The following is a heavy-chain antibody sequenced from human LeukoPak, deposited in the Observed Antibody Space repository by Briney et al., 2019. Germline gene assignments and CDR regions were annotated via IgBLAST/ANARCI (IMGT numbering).Heavy chain of an antibody. CDR2: INPNSGGT. CDR3: ARGDHVVVPAAGVDY. J-gene: IGHJ4*02. Sequence: GESLKISCKGSGYTFTGYYMHWVRQAPGQGLEWMGWINPNSGGTNYAQKFQGRVTMTRDTSISTAYMELSRLRSDDTAVYYCARGDHVVVPAAGVDYWGQGTLVTVSS. D-gene: IGHD2-2*01. CDR1: GYTFTGYY. V-gene: IGHV1-2*02.